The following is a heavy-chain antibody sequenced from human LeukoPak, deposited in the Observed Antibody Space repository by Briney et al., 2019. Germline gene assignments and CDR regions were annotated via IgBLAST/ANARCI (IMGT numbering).Heavy chain of an antibody. V-gene: IGHV3-30-3*01. CDR1: GFTFSSYA. Sequence: PGGSLRLSCAASGFTFSSYAMHWVRQAPGKGLEWVAVISYDGSNKYYADSVKGRFTISRDNSKNTLYLQMNSLRAEDTAVYYCARSSGYDYFDYWGQATLVTVSS. CDR3: ARSSGYDYFDY. J-gene: IGHJ4*02. CDR2: ISYDGSNK. D-gene: IGHD5-12*01.